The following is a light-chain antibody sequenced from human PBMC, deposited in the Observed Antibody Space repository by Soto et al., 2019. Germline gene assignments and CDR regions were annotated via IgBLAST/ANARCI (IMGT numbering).Light chain of an antibody. CDR3: QQYNNWPTLT. J-gene: IGKJ1*01. V-gene: IGKV3-15*01. CDR1: QSVSSN. Sequence: EIVMTQSPATLSVSPGERATLSCRASQSVSSNLAWYQQKPGQAPRLLIYGASTRASGIPARFSGSGSGTDFTLPISSLQSEDFAVYYCQQYNNWPTLTFGQGTKVEIK. CDR2: GAS.